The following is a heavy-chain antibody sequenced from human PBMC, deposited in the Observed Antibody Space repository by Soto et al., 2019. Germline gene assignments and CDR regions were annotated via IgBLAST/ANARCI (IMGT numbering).Heavy chain of an antibody. Sequence: GGSLRLSCAASGFTLNYYAINWVRQAPGKGLEWVSAITSTGDTYYVDSVKGRFTISRDNSKNTLYLQMNSLRAEDTAVYYCAKEIAASATLWLDPWGQGTLVTVSS. CDR2: ITSTGDT. CDR3: AKEIAASATLWLDP. V-gene: IGHV3-23*01. CDR1: GFTLNYYA. J-gene: IGHJ5*02. D-gene: IGHD6-13*01.